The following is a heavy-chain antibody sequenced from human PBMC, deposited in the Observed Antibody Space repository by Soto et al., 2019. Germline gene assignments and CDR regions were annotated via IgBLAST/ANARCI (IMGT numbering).Heavy chain of an antibody. J-gene: IGHJ4*02. V-gene: IGHV3-21*01. D-gene: IGHD2-21*01. CDR1: GFSFNTYT. Sequence: GGSLRLSCAASGFSFNTYTMNWVRQAPGKGLEWVSSITSGSSYIYYADSVKGRFTISRDNAKNSLYLQMNSLRAEDTAVYYCARHIYYFDYWGQGTLVTVSS. CDR2: ITSGSSYI. CDR3: ARHIYYFDY.